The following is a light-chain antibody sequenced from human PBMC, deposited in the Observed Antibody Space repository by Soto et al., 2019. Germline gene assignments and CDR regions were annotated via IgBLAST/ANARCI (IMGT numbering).Light chain of an antibody. V-gene: IGLV2-8*01. CDR3: SSYAGSNNYVV. CDR1: SSDVGGYNY. J-gene: IGLJ2*01. Sequence: QSALTQPASVSGSPGQSITFPCTGSSSDVGGYNYVSWYQQHPGKAPKLMIYEVSKRPSGVPDRFSGSKSGSTASLTVSGLQAEDEADYYCSSYAGSNNYVVFGGGTQLTVL. CDR2: EVS.